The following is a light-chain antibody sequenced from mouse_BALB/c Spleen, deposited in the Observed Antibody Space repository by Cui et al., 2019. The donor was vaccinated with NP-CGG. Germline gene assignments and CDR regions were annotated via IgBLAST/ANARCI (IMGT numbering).Light chain of an antibody. V-gene: IGLV1*01. J-gene: IGLJ1*01. CDR1: TGAVTTSNY. CDR3: TLCYSNHWV. CDR2: GTN. Sequence: QAVVPQESVLTTSPGETVTLTCRSSTGAVTTSNYANWVQEKPDHLFTGLIGGTNNRAPGVPARFSGSLIGDKAALTITGAQTEDEAIYFCTLCYSNHWVFGGGTKLTVL.